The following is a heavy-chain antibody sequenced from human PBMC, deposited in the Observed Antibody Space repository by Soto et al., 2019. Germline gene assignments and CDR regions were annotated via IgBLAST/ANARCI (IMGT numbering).Heavy chain of an antibody. Sequence: ETLSLTCSVSVASVTNYYWSWIRQSPGKGLEWIGYISYGGTTNFNSSLKGRVTVSVDMSKNQFSLTLNSVTAADTAVYYCAMYYGHGQDYWGQGTLVTVSS. CDR1: VASVTNYY. J-gene: IGHJ4*02. CDR2: ISYGGTT. CDR3: AMYYGHGQDY. V-gene: IGHV4-59*02. D-gene: IGHD3-10*01.